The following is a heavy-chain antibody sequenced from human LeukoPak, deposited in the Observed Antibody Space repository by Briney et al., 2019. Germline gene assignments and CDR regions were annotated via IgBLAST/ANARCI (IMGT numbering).Heavy chain of an antibody. CDR2: ISSSGSTI. V-gene: IGHV3-11*01. J-gene: IGHJ5*02. CDR1: GFTFSDYY. D-gene: IGHD3-10*01. Sequence: GGSLRLSCAASGFTFSDYYMSWIRQAPGKGLEWVSYISSSGSTIYYADSVKGRFTISRDNSRNTLYLQINSLRAEDTAVYYCARSLGYYASGSSPPNWFDPWGRGAPVTVSS. CDR3: ARSLGYYASGSSPPNWFDP.